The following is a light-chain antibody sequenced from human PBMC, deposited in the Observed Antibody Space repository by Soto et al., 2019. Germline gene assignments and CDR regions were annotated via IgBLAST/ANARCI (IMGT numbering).Light chain of an antibody. CDR1: QSFSSSY. J-gene: IGKJ1*01. CDR3: QQYGSSPQT. Sequence: EVVLKQSPGTLSLTPGERATLSCRTSQSFSSSYLAWYQQKPGQAPRLLIYGASSRATGIPGRFSGSGSGTDFTLTISRLEPEDFAVYYCQQYGSSPQTFGQGTKVDI. CDR2: GAS. V-gene: IGKV3-20*01.